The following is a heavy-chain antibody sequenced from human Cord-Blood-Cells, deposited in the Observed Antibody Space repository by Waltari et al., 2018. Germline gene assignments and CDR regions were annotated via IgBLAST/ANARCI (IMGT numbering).Heavy chain of an antibody. CDR1: GGSISSYY. D-gene: IGHD7-27*01. V-gene: IGHV4-59*01. Sequence: QVQLQESGPGLVKPSETLSLTCTVSGGSISSYYWSWIRQPPGKGLEWIGYIYSSGSTNYNPSLKSRVTISVDTSKNQFSLKLSSVTAADTAVYYCVHYPGDKRPRAGAFDIWGQGTMVTVSS. CDR2: IYSSGST. J-gene: IGHJ3*02. CDR3: VHYPGDKRPRAGAFDI.